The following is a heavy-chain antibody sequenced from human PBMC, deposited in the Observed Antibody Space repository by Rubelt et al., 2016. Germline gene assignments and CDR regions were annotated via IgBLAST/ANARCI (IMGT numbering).Heavy chain of an antibody. D-gene: IGHD1-26*01. V-gene: IGHV4-59*01. Sequence: QVQLQESGPGLVKPSETLSLTCTVSGGSISSYYWSWLRQPPGKGLEWIGYIYYSGSTTYNPSLKSLVTISVDTSKNKFSPKLSSVTAADTAVYYCASSYLGSYLDYWGQGTLVTVSS. CDR2: IYYSGST. CDR1: GGSISSYY. CDR3: ASSYLGSYLDY. J-gene: IGHJ4*02.